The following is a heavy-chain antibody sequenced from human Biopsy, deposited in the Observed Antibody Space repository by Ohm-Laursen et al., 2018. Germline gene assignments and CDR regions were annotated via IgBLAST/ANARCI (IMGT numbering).Heavy chain of an antibody. Sequence: SLRLSCSASGLTFSGFSMNWVRQAPRKGLEWVSSISASGNHIYYTDSVKGRFTVSRDNGKNSVYLQMNSLRVEDTAVYYCARDGEAKYCKHGVCPSDFWGQGTLVTVSS. CDR3: ARDGEAKYCKHGVCPSDF. CDR1: GLTFSGFS. D-gene: IGHD2-8*01. J-gene: IGHJ4*02. V-gene: IGHV3-21*01. CDR2: ISASGNHI.